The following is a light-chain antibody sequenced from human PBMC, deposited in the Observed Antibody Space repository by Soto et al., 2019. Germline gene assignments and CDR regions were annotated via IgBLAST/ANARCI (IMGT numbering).Light chain of an antibody. V-gene: IGKV2-28*01. CDR3: MQALQTPVT. Sequence: SLPAPLEDPASIPARLGKAPLHSNGYTYLDWYLQKPGQSPQLLIYSGSHRASGVPDRFSGSGSGTDFTLKISRVEAEDVGIYYCMQALQTPVTFGGGTKVEI. J-gene: IGKJ4*01. CDR2: SGS. CDR1: KAPLHSNGYTY.